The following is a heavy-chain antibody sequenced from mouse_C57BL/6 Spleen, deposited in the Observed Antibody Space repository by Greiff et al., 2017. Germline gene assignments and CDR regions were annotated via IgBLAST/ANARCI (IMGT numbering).Heavy chain of an antibody. Sequence: VQLQQSVAELVKPGASVKLSCKATGYTFTGSWIEWVKQRPGHGLEWIGGILPGSGSTNYNAKFKGKATFTADTSSNTAYMQLSSLTPEDSAIYYCAMTYGSGAYYAMDYWGQGTSVTVSS. CDR2: ILPGSGST. CDR1: GYTFTGSW. CDR3: AMTYGSGAYYAMDY. D-gene: IGHD1-1*01. J-gene: IGHJ4*01. V-gene: IGHV1-9*01.